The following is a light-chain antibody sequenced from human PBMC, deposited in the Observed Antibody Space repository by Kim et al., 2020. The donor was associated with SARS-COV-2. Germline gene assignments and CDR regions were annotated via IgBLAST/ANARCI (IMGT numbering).Light chain of an antibody. V-gene: IGKV1-16*02. CDR1: QGIRQY. J-gene: IGKJ5*01. CDR3: QQYYSYPIT. CDR2: AAS. Sequence: DIQMTQSPSSLSASVGDTVNITCQASQGIRQYLAWFRQKPGKAPESLIYAASSLEGGVPSKFSGHGSGTDFTLTITGLQPEDSATYFCQQYYSYPITFSQGTRLEIK.